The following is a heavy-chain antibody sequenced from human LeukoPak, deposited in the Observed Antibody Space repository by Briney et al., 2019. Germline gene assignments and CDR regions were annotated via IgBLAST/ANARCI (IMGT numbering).Heavy chain of an antibody. D-gene: IGHD6-19*01. J-gene: IGHJ4*02. CDR1: GYTFKDHG. Sequence: GGSLRLSCAASGYTFKDHGMSWVRQAPGKGLEWVSGINWNGGSTGYADSVKGRFTISRDNAENSLYLQMNSLRDEDTALYYCARGDSNGWYFDCWGQGTLVTVSS. CDR2: INWNGGST. V-gene: IGHV3-20*04. CDR3: ARGDSNGWYFDC.